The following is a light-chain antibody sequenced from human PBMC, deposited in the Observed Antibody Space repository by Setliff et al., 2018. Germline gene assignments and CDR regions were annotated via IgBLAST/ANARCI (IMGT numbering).Light chain of an antibody. CDR3: LSYTSKTTHAL. CDR2: EVT. V-gene: IGLV2-14*01. J-gene: IGLJ2*01. Sequence: QSALTQPAAVSETTGQSIPISCTGTSSDGGGYNYLSRYQKQPGKAPKLMIYEVTKRPSGVSDRFSGSKSGNTASLTISGLQAEDEADYYCLSYTSKTTHALFAGGTK. CDR1: SSDGGGYNY.